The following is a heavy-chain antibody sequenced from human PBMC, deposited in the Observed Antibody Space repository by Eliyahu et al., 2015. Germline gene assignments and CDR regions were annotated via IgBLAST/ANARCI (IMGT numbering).Heavy chain of an antibody. J-gene: IGHJ4*02. CDR2: ISPSGGRA. V-gene: IGHV3-23*01. CDR1: GFTLGPFA. Sequence: VHLLESGGGLVQPGGSLRLSCAASGFTLGPFAMXWVRQAPGKGLEWVSSISPSGGRAHYTDSVKGRFTISTDNFKNTLYLQMNSLRADDTAVYFCAKVPGDGDYADYFDYWGQGTLVTVSS. CDR3: AKVPGDGDYADYFDY. D-gene: IGHD4-17*01.